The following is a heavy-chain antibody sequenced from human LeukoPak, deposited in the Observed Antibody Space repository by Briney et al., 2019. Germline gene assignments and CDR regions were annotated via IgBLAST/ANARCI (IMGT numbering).Heavy chain of an antibody. J-gene: IGHJ3*02. CDR1: GGSISSSNW. Sequence: TSETLSLTCAVSGGSISSSNWWSWVRQPPGKGLEWIGEIYHSGSTNYNPSLKSRVTLLIDKSKNQFSLKLSSVTAADTAVYYCARDSSIVGTTGAFDIWGQGTMVIVSS. CDR3: ARDSSIVGTTGAFDI. CDR2: IYHSGST. D-gene: IGHD1-26*01. V-gene: IGHV4-4*02.